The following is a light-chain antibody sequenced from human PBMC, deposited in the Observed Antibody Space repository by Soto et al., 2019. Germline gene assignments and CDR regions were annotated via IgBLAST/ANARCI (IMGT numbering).Light chain of an antibody. CDR3: SSYTRTFSVL. V-gene: IGLV2-14*01. CDR2: DVT. CDR1: SSDVGAHDR. Sequence: QSVLTQPASVSGSPGQSITISCAGTSSDVGAHDRVSWYQQHPGKVPNLIIYDVTNRPSGVSNRFSGSKSGNTATLIISGLQVEDEADYYCSSYTRTFSVLFGGGTQLTVL. J-gene: IGLJ3*02.